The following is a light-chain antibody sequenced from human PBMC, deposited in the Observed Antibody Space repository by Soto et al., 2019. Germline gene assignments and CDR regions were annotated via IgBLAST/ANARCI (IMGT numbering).Light chain of an antibody. CDR3: QQYLASPPWT. V-gene: IGKV3-20*01. CDR2: GTS. Sequence: EIVLTQSPGTLSLSPGERAILSCRASQSVNSGYLAWYQQKPGQAPRLLIYGTSIRAAGIPDRFSGSGSGPDFTLTISRLEPEDFAVYSCQQYLASPPWTCGRRTKV. J-gene: IGKJ1*01. CDR1: QSVNSGY.